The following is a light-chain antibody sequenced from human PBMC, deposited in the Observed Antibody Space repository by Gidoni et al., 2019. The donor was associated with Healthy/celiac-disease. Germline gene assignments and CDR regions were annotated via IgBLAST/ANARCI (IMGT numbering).Light chain of an antibody. Sequence: IVMIESPLCLLVTPGEPASISCRSSQSLLHSNGYNYLDWYLQKPGQSPQLLIYLGSNRASGVPDRFSGSGSGTDFTLKISRVEAEDVGVYYCMQALQTLLTYGGGTKVEIK. V-gene: IGKV2-28*01. CDR2: LGS. J-gene: IGKJ4*01. CDR1: QSLLHSNGYNY. CDR3: MQALQTLLT.